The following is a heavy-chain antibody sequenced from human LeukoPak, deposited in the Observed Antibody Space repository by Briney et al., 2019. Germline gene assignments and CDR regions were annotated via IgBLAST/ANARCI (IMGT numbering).Heavy chain of an antibody. V-gene: IGHV3-23*01. CDR2: ISGSGGST. J-gene: IGHJ4*03. D-gene: IGHD6-19*01. Sequence: GGSLRLSCAASGFTFSTYDMNWVRQAPGKGLEWVSAISGSGGSTYYADSVKGRFTISRDNSKNTLYLQMNSLRAEDTAVYYCAKDRFSGSGLDYWGQGTTVTVSS. CDR3: AKDRFSGSGLDY. CDR1: GFTFSTYD.